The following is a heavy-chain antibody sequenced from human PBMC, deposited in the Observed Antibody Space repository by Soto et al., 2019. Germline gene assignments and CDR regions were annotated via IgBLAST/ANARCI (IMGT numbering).Heavy chain of an antibody. Sequence: SETLSLTCTVSGGSIITYYWSWIRQPPGKGLEWIGYIYYTGSTNYNPSLKSRVTISVNTSKHQFSLNLSSVTAADTAVYYCARHLPSKFIGVGGFDYWGQGTPVTVSS. CDR2: IYYTGST. CDR1: GGSIITYY. D-gene: IGHD3-3*01. V-gene: IGHV4-59*01. CDR3: ARHLPSKFIGVGGFDY. J-gene: IGHJ4*02.